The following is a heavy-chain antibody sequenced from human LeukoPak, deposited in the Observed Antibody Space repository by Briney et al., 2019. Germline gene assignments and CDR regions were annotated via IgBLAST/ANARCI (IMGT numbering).Heavy chain of an antibody. Sequence: SETLSLTCTVSGGSISSYYWSWIRQPPGKGLEWIGYIYYSGSTNYNPSLKSRVTISVDTSKNQFSLKVSSVTAADTAVYYCARHYGSESYYDYWGQGTLVTVSS. CDR2: IYYSGST. D-gene: IGHD3-10*01. V-gene: IGHV4-59*08. CDR3: ARHYGSESYYDY. J-gene: IGHJ4*02. CDR1: GGSISSYY.